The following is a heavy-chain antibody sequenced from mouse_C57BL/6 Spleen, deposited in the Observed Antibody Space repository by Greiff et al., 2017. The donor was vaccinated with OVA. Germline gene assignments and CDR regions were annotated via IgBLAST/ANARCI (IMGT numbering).Heavy chain of an antibody. CDR1: GYSITSGYY. J-gene: IGHJ4*01. CDR3: ASLSMAYYAMDY. CDR2: ISYDGSN. Sequence: EVQLQQSGPGLVKPSQSLSLTCSVTGYSITSGYYWNWIRQFPGNKLEWMGYISYDGSNNYNPSLKNRISITRDTSKNQFFLKLNSVTTEDTATYYCASLSMAYYAMDYWGQGTSVTVSS. D-gene: IGHD1-1*02. V-gene: IGHV3-6*01.